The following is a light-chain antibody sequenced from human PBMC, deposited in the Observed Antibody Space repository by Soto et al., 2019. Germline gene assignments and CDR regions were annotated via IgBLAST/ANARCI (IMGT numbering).Light chain of an antibody. CDR2: GAS. Sequence: EIAMTQSPATLSVSPGERATLSCRASQSVSSNLAWYQQKPGQAPRLLIYGASTRATGIPARFSGSGSGTEFTLTISSLQSEDFAVYYCQQYNNWPLFGQGTKVEIK. CDR1: QSVSSN. CDR3: QQYNNWPL. J-gene: IGKJ1*01. V-gene: IGKV3-15*01.